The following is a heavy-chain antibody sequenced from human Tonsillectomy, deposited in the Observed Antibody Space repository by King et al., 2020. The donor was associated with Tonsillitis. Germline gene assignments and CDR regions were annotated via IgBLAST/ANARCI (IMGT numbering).Heavy chain of an antibody. CDR1: GGSISSSSYY. CDR2: IYYSGST. CDR3: ARAYYYDNSGYIDY. V-gene: IGHV4-39*01. D-gene: IGHD3-22*01. Sequence: QLQESGPRLVKPSETLSLTCSVSGGSISSSSYYWGWIRQPPGKGLEWIASIYYSGSTYYNPSLESRVTISVDTSKNQFSLKLSSVTAADTAVYYCARAYYYDNSGYIDYWGQGTLVTVST. J-gene: IGHJ4*02.